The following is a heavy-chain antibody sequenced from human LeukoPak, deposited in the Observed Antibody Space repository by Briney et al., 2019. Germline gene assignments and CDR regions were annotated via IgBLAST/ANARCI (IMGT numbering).Heavy chain of an antibody. CDR2: IYDNGDT. J-gene: IGHJ4*02. V-gene: IGHV3-53*04. CDR3: AGGSRRDGYDY. D-gene: IGHD5-24*01. CDR1: GFTVSSNY. Sequence: GGSLRLSRAASGFTVSSNYMSRVRQAPGKGLEWVSVIYDNGDTYSADSVKGRFTISRHNSKNTLYLQMNSLRPEDTAVYYCAGGSRRDGYDYWGQGTLVTVSS.